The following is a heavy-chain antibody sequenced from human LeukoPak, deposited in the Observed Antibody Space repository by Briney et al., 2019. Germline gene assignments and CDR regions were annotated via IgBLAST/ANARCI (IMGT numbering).Heavy chain of an antibody. V-gene: IGHV4-39*01. D-gene: IGHD3-22*01. CDR2: MYYSGNT. CDR3: ARRELVVARRYFDL. CDR1: GGSFSGYY. Sequence: SETLSLTCAVYGGSFSGYYWGWIRQSPGKGLEWIGSMYYSGNTYYNPSLKSRVTISVDTSRNQFSLRLSSVTAADTAIYYCARRELVVARRYFDLWGRGTLVTVSS. J-gene: IGHJ2*01.